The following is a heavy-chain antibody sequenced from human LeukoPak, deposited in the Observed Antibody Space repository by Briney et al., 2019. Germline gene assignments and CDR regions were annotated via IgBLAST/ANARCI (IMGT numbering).Heavy chain of an antibody. J-gene: IGHJ6*04. Sequence: ASVKVSCKASGYTFTGYYMHWVRQAPGQGLEWMGWINPNSGGTNYAQKFQGRVTMTRDTSISTAYMELSRLRSDGTAVYYCARDIVVVPAAGYMDVWGKGTTVTVSS. CDR3: ARDIVVVPAAGYMDV. CDR2: INPNSGGT. D-gene: IGHD2-2*01. CDR1: GYTFTGYY. V-gene: IGHV1-2*02.